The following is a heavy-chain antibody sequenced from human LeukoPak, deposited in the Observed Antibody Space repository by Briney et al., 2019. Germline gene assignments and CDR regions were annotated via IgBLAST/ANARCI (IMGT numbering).Heavy chain of an antibody. J-gene: IGHJ4*02. Sequence: SQTLSLTCAVSGGSISSGGYSWSWIRQPPGKGLEWIGYIYHSGSTYYNPSLKSRVTISVDRSKNQFSLKLSSVTAADAAVYYCARDTGTMVDYWGQGTLVTVSS. D-gene: IGHD1-7*01. CDR3: ARDTGTMVDY. CDR2: IYHSGST. V-gene: IGHV4-30-2*01. CDR1: GGSISSGGYS.